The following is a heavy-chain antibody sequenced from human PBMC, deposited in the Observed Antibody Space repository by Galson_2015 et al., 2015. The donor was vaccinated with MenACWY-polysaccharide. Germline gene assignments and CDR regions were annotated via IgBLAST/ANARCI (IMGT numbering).Heavy chain of an antibody. CDR3: AHKAVTMVRGVITFDY. Sequence: LVKPTQTLTLTCTFSGFSLSPSGVGVGWIRQPPGKALEWLALIYWDDDKRYSPSLKSRLTITKDTSKNQVVLTMTNMDPADTATYYCAHKAVTMVRGVITFDYWGQGTLVTVSS. D-gene: IGHD3-10*01. J-gene: IGHJ4*02. CDR1: GFSLSPSGVG. CDR2: IYWDDDK. V-gene: IGHV2-5*02.